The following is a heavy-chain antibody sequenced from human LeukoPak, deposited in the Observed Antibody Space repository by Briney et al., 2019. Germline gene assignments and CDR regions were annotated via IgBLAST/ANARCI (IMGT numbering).Heavy chain of an antibody. D-gene: IGHD6-13*01. CDR3: AREVGGPSSSWIDY. Sequence: GGSLRLSCAASGFTFSSYAMSWVRQAPGKGLEWVSSISSSSSYIYYADSVKGRFTISRDNAKNSLYLQMNSLRAEDTAVYYCAREVGGPSSSWIDYWGQGTLVTVSS. CDR1: GFTFSSYA. V-gene: IGHV3-21*01. CDR2: ISSSSSYI. J-gene: IGHJ4*02.